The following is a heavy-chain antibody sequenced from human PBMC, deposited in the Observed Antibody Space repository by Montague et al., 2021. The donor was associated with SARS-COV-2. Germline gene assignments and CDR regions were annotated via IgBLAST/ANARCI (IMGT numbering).Heavy chain of an antibody. J-gene: IGHJ5*02. V-gene: IGHV4-59*01. D-gene: IGHD3-22*01. CDR1: GGSISSYY. CDR2: IYYSGST. Sequence: SETLSLTCTVSGGSISSYYWSWIRQPPGKGLEWIGYIYYSGSTNYNPSLKSRVTISVDTSKNQFSLELSSVTAADTAVYYCTRATRSIEVLNWFDPWGQGTLVTVSS. CDR3: TRATRSIEVLNWFDP.